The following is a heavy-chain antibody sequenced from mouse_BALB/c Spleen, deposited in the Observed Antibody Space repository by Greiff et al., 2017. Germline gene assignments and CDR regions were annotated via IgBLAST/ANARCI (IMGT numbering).Heavy chain of an antibody. D-gene: IGHD2-1*01. J-gene: IGHJ3*01. CDR3: ARDGNYDWFAY. CDR2: IDPSDSYT. Sequence: QVQLQQPGAELVKPGASVKLSCKASGYTFTSYWMHWVKQRPGQGLEWIGEIDPSDSYTNYNQKFKGKATLTVDKSSSTAYMQLSSLTSEDSAVYYCARDGNYDWFAYWGQGTLVTVSA. V-gene: IGHV1-69*02. CDR1: GYTFTSYW.